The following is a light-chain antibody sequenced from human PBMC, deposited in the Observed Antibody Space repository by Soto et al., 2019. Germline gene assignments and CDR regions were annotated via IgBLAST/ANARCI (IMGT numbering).Light chain of an antibody. V-gene: IGLV1-40*01. CDR1: SSNIGARYD. Sequence: QSVLTQPPSVSGAPGQRVTISCTGSSSNIGARYDVHWYQQLPGTAPKLLIYGNSNRPSGVPDRFSGSKSGTSASLAITGLQADDEADYYCQSYDSSLSADVFGTGTKLTVL. CDR2: GNS. CDR3: QSYDSSLSADV. J-gene: IGLJ1*01.